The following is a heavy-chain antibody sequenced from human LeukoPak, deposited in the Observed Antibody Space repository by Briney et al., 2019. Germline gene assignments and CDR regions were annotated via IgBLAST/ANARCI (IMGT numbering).Heavy chain of an antibody. Sequence: GGSLRLSCAASGFTFSSYAMHWVRQAPGKGLEWVAVISYDGSNKYYADSVKGRFTISRDNSKNTLYLQMNSLRAEDTAVYYCAKGRDGYNPAIDYWGQGTLVTVSS. D-gene: IGHD5-24*01. CDR1: GFTFSSYA. CDR3: AKGRDGYNPAIDY. V-gene: IGHV3-30*04. J-gene: IGHJ4*02. CDR2: ISYDGSNK.